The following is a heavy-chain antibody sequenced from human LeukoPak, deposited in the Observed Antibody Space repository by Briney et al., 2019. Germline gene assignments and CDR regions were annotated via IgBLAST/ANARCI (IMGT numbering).Heavy chain of an antibody. V-gene: IGHV4-34*01. Sequence: PSETLSLTCAVYGGSFSGYYWSWIRQPPGKGLEWIGEINHSGSTNYNPSLKSRVTISVDTSKNQFSLKLSSVTAADTAVYYCARGGAAATYYYYYGMDVWGKGTTVTASS. CDR2: INHSGST. J-gene: IGHJ6*04. D-gene: IGHD6-13*01. CDR1: GGSFSGYY. CDR3: ARGGAAATYYYYYGMDV.